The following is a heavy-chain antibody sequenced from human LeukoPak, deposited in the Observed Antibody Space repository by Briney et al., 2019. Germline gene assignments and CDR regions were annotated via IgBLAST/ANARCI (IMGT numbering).Heavy chain of an antibody. D-gene: IGHD6-13*01. V-gene: IGHV4-59*01. CDR1: GDSISSYY. Sequence: PSETLSLTCTVSGDSISSYYWSWIRQPPGKGLEWIGDIYYSGSTNYSPSLKSRVTISVDTSKNQLSLNLSSVTAADTAVYYCARRLASVATAGYWFDPWGQGTLVTVSS. CDR2: IYYSGST. CDR3: ARRLASVATAGYWFDP. J-gene: IGHJ5*02.